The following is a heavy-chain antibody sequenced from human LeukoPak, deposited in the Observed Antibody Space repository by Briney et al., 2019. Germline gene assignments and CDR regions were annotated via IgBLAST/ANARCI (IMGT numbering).Heavy chain of an antibody. J-gene: IGHJ4*02. CDR3: AKWGDYDILTGYYDSDY. D-gene: IGHD3-9*01. V-gene: IGHV3-23*01. CDR1: GLTFSDYA. CDR2: ISGSGGST. Sequence: GGSLRLSCAASGLTFSDYAMSWVRQAPGKGLEWVSAISGSGGSTYYADSVKGRFTISRDNSKNTLYLQLNSLRAEDTAVYYRAKWGDYDILTGYYDSDYWGQRTLVTVSS.